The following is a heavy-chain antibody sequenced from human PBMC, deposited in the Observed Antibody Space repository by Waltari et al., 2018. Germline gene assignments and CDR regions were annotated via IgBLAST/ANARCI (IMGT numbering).Heavy chain of an antibody. J-gene: IGHJ4*02. Sequence: QVQLVQSGAEVKKPGASVKVSCKASGYTFTSYYMHWVRQAPGQGLEWMGIINPSGGSTSYAQKFQGRVTMTRDTSTSTVYMELSSLRSEDTAVYYCARDRYYYDSSGYSPMYYFDYWGQGTLVTVSS. CDR2: INPSGGST. D-gene: IGHD3-22*01. V-gene: IGHV1-46*01. CDR3: ARDRYYYDSSGYSPMYYFDY. CDR1: GYTFTSYY.